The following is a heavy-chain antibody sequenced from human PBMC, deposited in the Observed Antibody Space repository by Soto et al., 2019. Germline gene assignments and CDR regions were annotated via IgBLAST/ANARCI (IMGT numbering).Heavy chain of an antibody. J-gene: IGHJ6*02. CDR2: ISAYNGNT. Sequence: ASVKVSCKASGYTFTDYSIHWVRQAPAQQHVWMGWISAYNGNTNYAQKLQGRVTMTTDTSTSTAYMELRSLRSDDTAVYYCARDGYDFWSGYRYYYYYGMDVWGQGTTVTVSS. D-gene: IGHD3-3*01. V-gene: IGHV1-18*04. CDR1: GYTFTDYS. CDR3: ARDGYDFWSGYRYYYYYGMDV.